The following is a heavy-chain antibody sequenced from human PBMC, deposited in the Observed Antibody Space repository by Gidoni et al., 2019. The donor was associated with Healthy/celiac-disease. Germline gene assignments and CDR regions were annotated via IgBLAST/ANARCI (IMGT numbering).Heavy chain of an antibody. CDR1: GFTFRSYS. CDR3: ARSVLWFGESLYFDY. CDR2: ISSSSSYI. D-gene: IGHD3-10*01. Sequence: EVQLVESGGGLVKPGGSLRLSCPAAGFTFRSYSMNWARPAPGNGLGWVSAISSSSSYIYYADSVKGRFTISRDNAKNSLYLQMNSLRAEDTAVYYCARSVLWFGESLYFDYWGQGTLVTVSS. V-gene: IGHV3-21*01. J-gene: IGHJ4*02.